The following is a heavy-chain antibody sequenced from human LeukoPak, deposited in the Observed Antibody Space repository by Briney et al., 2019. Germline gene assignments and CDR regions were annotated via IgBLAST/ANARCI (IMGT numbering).Heavy chain of an antibody. CDR1: GFSLSTSGVR. V-gene: IGHV2-70*04. J-gene: IGHJ4*02. CDR2: IDWDDDK. D-gene: IGHD2-21*02. CDR3: ARTPYCGGDCYVDY. Sequence: SGPALVKLTQTLTLTCTFSGFSLSTSGVRVSWIRQPPGKALEWLARIDWDDDKFYSTSLKTRLTISKDTSKNQVVLTMTNMDPVDTATYYCARTPYCGGDCYVDYWGQGTLVTVSS.